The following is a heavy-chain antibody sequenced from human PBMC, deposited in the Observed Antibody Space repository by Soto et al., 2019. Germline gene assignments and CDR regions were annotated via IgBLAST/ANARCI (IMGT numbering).Heavy chain of an antibody. Sequence: SETLSLTCTVSGGSISSSSYYWGWIRQPPGKGLEWIGSIYYSGSTYYNPSLKSRVTISVDTSKNQFSLKLSSVTAADTAVYYCAQHDYGSPNWGQGTLVTVSS. J-gene: IGHJ4*02. D-gene: IGHD4-17*01. CDR3: AQHDYGSPN. CDR2: IYYSGST. V-gene: IGHV4-39*01. CDR1: GGSISSSSYY.